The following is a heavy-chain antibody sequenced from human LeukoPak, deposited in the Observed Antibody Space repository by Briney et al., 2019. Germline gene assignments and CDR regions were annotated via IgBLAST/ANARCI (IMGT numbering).Heavy chain of an antibody. Sequence: GASVKVSCKASGYTFTAYRIHWVRQAPGQGLEWMGRINPSSGVTHYVQKFQGNVTMTRDTAISTASMELSSLARDDTAVYFCTTRGGESSPMRFWVQGTLFTVSS. D-gene: IGHD3-10*01. V-gene: IGHV1-2*06. CDR1: GYTFTAYR. CDR3: TTRGGESSPMRF. CDR2: INPSSGVT. J-gene: IGHJ4*02.